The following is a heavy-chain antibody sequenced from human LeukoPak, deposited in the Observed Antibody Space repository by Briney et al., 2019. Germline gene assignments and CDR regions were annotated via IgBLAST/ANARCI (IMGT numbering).Heavy chain of an antibody. CDR1: GFTFSSYA. Sequence: GGSLRLSCAASGFTFSSYAMSWVRQAPGKGLEWVSAISGSGGSTYYADSVKGRFTISRDNSKNTLYLQMNSLRAEDTAVYYCAKGRYIRSSWYYFDYWGQGTLVTVSS. V-gene: IGHV3-23*01. D-gene: IGHD6-13*01. CDR2: ISGSGGST. CDR3: AKGRYIRSSWYYFDY. J-gene: IGHJ4*02.